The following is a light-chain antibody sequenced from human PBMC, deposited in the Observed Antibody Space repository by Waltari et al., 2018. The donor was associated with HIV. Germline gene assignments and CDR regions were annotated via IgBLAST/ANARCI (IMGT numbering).Light chain of an antibody. CDR1: QRINSY. V-gene: IGKV1-39*01. CDR2: TAS. J-gene: IGKJ5*01. Sequence: DIQMTQSPSSLSASVGDRVTINCRASQRINSYLNGYQQTPGEAPKLLIFTASTLQSGVSSRFSGSASETDFTLTVSSLQPEDLATYYCHQSYGIPQSFGQGTRLEIK. CDR3: HQSYGIPQS.